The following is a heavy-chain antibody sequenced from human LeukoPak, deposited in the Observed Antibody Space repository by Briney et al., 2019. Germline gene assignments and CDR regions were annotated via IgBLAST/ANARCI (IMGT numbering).Heavy chain of an antibody. CDR1: GFTFSSYS. D-gene: IGHD3-3*01. J-gene: IGHJ4*02. CDR2: ISSSSSYI. CDR3: ARDGPYDFWSGYYRDY. Sequence: NPGGSLRLSCAASGFTFSSYSMNWVRQAPGKGLEWVSSISSSSSYIYYADSVKGRFTISRDNAKNSLYLQMNSLRAEDTAVYYCARDGPYDFWSGYYRDYWGQGTLVTVSS. V-gene: IGHV3-21*01.